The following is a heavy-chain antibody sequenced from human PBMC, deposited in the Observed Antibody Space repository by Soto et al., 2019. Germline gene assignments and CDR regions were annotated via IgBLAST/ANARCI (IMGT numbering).Heavy chain of an antibody. CDR1: GVSVSPYY. D-gene: IGHD1-26*01. CDR2: IDYSGSA. Sequence: QVQLQESGPGLVKPSETLSLTCTVSGVSVSPYYWSWIRLPPGKGLEWIGYIDYSGSAKYNSSLRSRVTRSLDTSENQFSLKLRSMTAADTAVYFCARGRPWEMYDYWGQGTLVTVSS. J-gene: IGHJ4*02. V-gene: IGHV4-59*02. CDR3: ARGRPWEMYDY.